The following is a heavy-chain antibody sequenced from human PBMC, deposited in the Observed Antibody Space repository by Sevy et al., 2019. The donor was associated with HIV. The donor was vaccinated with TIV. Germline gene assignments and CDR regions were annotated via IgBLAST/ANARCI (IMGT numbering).Heavy chain of an antibody. D-gene: IGHD2-2*01. V-gene: IGHV3-30-3*01. J-gene: IGHJ4*01. CDR3: ARDGGNSVKWYPLY. CDR2: ISSEGTET. Sequence: GGSLRLSCAASRFAFSTHAMHWVRQSPGKGLEWVAVISSEGTETFYAASVEGRFTISRDNSKNTLSLQLNSLRPEDTAVYYCARDGGNSVKWYPLYWGHGTLVTVS. CDR1: RFAFSTHA.